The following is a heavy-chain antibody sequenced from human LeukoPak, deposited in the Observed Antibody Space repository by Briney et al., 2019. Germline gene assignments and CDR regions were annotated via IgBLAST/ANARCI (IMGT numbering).Heavy chain of an antibody. CDR3: ARDRDSYGFDY. D-gene: IGHD5-18*01. J-gene: IGHJ4*02. CDR2: IYSGGST. Sequence: GGSLRLSCAASGFTVSSNYMSWVRQAPGKGLEWVSVIYSGGSTYYADSVKGRFTISRDNSKDTLYLLMNSLRAEDTAVYYCARDRDSYGFDYWGQGTLVTVSS. V-gene: IGHV3-53*01. CDR1: GFTVSSNY.